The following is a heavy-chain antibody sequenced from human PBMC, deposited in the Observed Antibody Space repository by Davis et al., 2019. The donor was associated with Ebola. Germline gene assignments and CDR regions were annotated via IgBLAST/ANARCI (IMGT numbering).Heavy chain of an antibody. CDR1: GFTFSSYD. J-gene: IGHJ4*02. CDR3: ARAGSSGWYFDY. CDR2: IGTAGDT. V-gene: IGHV3-13*01. D-gene: IGHD6-19*01. Sequence: GESLKISCAASGFTFSSYDMHWVRQATGKGLEWVSAIGTAGDTYYPGSVKGRFTISRENAKNSLYLQMNSLRAEDTAVYYCARAGSSGWYFDYWGQGTLVTVSS.